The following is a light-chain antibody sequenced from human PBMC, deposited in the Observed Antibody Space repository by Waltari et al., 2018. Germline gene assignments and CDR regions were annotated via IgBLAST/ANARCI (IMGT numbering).Light chain of an antibody. CDR3: KHYGISPGL. Sequence: EIVLTQSPGTLSLSPGERATLSCRASQSVSSSDLAWYQQKPGQAPRLLIYGTSSRATGIPDRFRGSGSATDFTLTINRLEPEDFAVYFCKHYGISPGLFGQVTKLEI. V-gene: IGKV3-20*01. J-gene: IGKJ2*01. CDR2: GTS. CDR1: QSVSSSD.